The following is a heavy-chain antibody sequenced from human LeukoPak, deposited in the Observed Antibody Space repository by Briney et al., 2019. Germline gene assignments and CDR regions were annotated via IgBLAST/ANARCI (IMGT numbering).Heavy chain of an antibody. CDR3: ARDRRGASDAFDI. CDR1: GGTFSSYA. J-gene: IGHJ3*02. D-gene: IGHD1-26*01. Sequence: GSSVKVSCKASGGTFSSYAISWVRQAPGQGLEWMGGIIPIFGTANYAQKFQGRVTMTTDTSTSTAYMELRSLRSDDTAVYYCARDRRGASDAFDIWGQGTMVTVSS. CDR2: IIPIFGTA. V-gene: IGHV1-69*05.